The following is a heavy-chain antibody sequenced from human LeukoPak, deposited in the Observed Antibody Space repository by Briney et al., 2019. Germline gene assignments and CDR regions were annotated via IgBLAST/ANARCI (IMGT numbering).Heavy chain of an antibody. J-gene: IGHJ4*02. V-gene: IGHV4-38-2*02. Sequence: WIGSIYHSGSTYYNPSLKSRVTISVDTSKNQFSLKLSSVTAADTAVYYCAREKDSSGCLDYWGQGTLVTVSS. CDR2: IYHSGST. CDR3: AREKDSSGCLDY. D-gene: IGHD3-22*01.